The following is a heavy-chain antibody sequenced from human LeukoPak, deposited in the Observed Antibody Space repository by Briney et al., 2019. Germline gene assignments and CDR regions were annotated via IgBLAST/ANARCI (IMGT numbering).Heavy chain of an antibody. J-gene: IGHJ3*02. CDR1: GFIFSKYW. D-gene: IGHD2-21*01. V-gene: IGHV3-7*01. CDR2: IKRDGSVI. Sequence: GGSLGLSCAASGFIFSKYWMTWVRQAPGKGLEWVANIKRDGSVIHYVDSVKGRFTISRDNTKNSLYLQMDSLRAEDTAVYYCARDFNPSCDDNCYLDAFDIWGQGTMVTVSS. CDR3: ARDFNPSCDDNCYLDAFDI.